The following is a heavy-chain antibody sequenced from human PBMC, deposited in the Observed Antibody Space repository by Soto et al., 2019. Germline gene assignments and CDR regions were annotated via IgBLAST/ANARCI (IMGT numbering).Heavy chain of an antibody. CDR2: IYTSGST. CDR1: GGSISSYY. Sequence: QVQLQESGPGLVKPSETLSLTCTVSGGSISSYYWSWIRQPAGKGLEWIGRIYTSGSTNYNPSLKSGVTMSVDTSKHQFSLKLSSVTAADTAVYYCARSTTYPHYYGMDVWGQGTTVTVSS. V-gene: IGHV4-4*07. J-gene: IGHJ6*02. D-gene: IGHD4-17*01. CDR3: ARSTTYPHYYGMDV.